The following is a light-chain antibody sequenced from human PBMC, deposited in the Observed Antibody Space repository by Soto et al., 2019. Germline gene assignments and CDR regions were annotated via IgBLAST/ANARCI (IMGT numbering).Light chain of an antibody. Sequence: EIVMTQSPGTLSVSPGERATLSCRASQSISINLAWYQKKPGQAPRLPLYDASTRATGIPARFSGSGSGTEFTLTISSLQSEDVALYYCQQYDNWPRTFGQGTKVEVK. CDR2: DAS. V-gene: IGKV3-15*01. J-gene: IGKJ1*01. CDR3: QQYDNWPRT. CDR1: QSISIN.